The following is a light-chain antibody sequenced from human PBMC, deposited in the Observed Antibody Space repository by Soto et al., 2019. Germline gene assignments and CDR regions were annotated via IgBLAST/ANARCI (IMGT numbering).Light chain of an antibody. CDR3: QHYCTSPIT. V-gene: IGKV3-20*01. Sequence: EIVLTQSPGTLSLSPGERATLSCRASQSVNSRLAWYQHKPGQAPRLLISGASSRATGIPDRFSGSGSATDFTLAISRLEPEGFALYYCQHYCTSPITFGHGTRLEIK. CDR2: GAS. J-gene: IGKJ5*01. CDR1: QSVNSR.